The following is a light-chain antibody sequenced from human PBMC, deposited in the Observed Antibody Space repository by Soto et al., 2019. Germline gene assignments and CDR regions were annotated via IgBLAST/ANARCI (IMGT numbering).Light chain of an antibody. V-gene: IGKV3-20*01. CDR1: QSVSSSY. Sequence: EIVLTQSPGTLSLSPGERATLSCRASQSVSSSYLVWYQQKPGQAPRLLVYGASSRATGIPDRFSGSGSGTDFTLTISRLEPEDFALYYCQQYSSSPTFGPGTKVDIK. CDR3: QQYSSSPT. CDR2: GAS. J-gene: IGKJ3*01.